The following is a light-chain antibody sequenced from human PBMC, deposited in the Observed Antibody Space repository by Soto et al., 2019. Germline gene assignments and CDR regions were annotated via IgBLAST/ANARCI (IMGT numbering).Light chain of an antibody. CDR2: GAS. CDR3: QQYKNWPLT. CDR1: HSISSN. Sequence: EIGVSMSPATLSVYPGKRVILSCGASHSISSNLACDQQKPGQTPRLLIFGASARATVFPARFSGSGSGTEFTLTISSLQSEDFAVYYCQQYKNWPLTFCQGTKVDI. J-gene: IGKJ1*01. V-gene: IGKV3-15*01.